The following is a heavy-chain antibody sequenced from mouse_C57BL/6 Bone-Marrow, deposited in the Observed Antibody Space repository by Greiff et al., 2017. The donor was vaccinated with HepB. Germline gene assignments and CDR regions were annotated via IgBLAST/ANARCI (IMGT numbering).Heavy chain of an antibody. J-gene: IGHJ2*01. CDR2: IDPSDSYT. Sequence: QVQLQQPGAELVKPGASVKLSCKASGYTFTSYWMQWVNQRPGQGLEWIGEIDPSDSYTNYNQKFKGKATLTVDTSSSTAYMQLSSLTSEDSAVYYCARDYYGLFDYWGQGTTLTVSS. D-gene: IGHD1-1*01. CDR3: ARDYYGLFDY. CDR1: GYTFTSYW. V-gene: IGHV1-50*01.